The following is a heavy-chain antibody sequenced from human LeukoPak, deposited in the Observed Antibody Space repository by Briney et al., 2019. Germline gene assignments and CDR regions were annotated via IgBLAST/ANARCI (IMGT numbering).Heavy chain of an antibody. J-gene: IGHJ6*02. Sequence: GGSLRLSCAASGFTFSSYAMSWVRQAPGKGLEWVSAISGSGGSTYYADSVKGRFTISSDNSKNTLYLQMNSLRAEDTAVYYCAKDLGSITMVRGVIGYYYYGMDVWGQGTTVTVSS. V-gene: IGHV3-23*01. CDR1: GFTFSSYA. D-gene: IGHD3-10*01. CDR3: AKDLGSITMVRGVIGYYYYGMDV. CDR2: ISGSGGST.